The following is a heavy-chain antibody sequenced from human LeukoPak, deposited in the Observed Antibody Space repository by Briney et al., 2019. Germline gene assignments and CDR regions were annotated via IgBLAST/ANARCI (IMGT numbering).Heavy chain of an antibody. V-gene: IGHV4-39*01. D-gene: IGHD6-19*01. J-gene: IGHJ4*02. CDR3: ARRVAVAGYY. Sequence: SETLSLTCTVSGGSISSSSYYWGWIRQPPGKGLEWIGSIYYSGSTYYNSSLKSRVTISVDTSKNQFSLKLSSVTAADTAVYYCARRVAVAGYYWGQGTLVTVSS. CDR2: IYYSGST. CDR1: GGSISSSSYY.